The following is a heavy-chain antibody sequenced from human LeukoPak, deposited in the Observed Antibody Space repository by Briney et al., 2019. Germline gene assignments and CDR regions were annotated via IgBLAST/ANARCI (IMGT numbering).Heavy chain of an antibody. CDR1: GFIFSSYV. CDR3: ARVTGTVDY. V-gene: IGHV3-23*01. CDR2: ISGSGVST. D-gene: IGHD1-1*01. J-gene: IGHJ4*02. Sequence: GGSLRLSCAAPGFIFSSYVMNWGRQATGKGLEWVSVISGSGVSTYYADSVKGRFTISRDNPKNMLYLQMNSLRAEDTAVYYCARVTGTVDYWGQGTLVTVSS.